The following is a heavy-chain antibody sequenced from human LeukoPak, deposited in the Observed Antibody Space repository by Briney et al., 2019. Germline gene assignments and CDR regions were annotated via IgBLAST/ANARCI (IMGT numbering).Heavy chain of an antibody. CDR2: IYHSGST. CDR1: GGSISSGGYF. D-gene: IGHD3-3*01. Sequence: SQTLSLTCAVSGGSISSGGYFWSWIRQPPGKGLEWIGYIYHSGSTYYNPSLKSRVPISVDRSKNQFSLKLSSVTAADTAVYYCARENTIAYYFDYWGQGTLVTVSS. J-gene: IGHJ4*02. CDR3: ARENTIAYYFDY. V-gene: IGHV4-30-2*01.